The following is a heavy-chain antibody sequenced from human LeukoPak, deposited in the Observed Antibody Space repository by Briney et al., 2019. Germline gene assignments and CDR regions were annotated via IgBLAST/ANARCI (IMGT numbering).Heavy chain of an antibody. CDR2: ISSSSSYI. V-gene: IGHV3-21*01. D-gene: IGHD3-10*01. CDR3: ARARYYYGSGSYYSPYYFDY. J-gene: IGHJ4*02. Sequence: PGGSLRLSCAASGFTFSSYSMNWVRQAPGKGLEWVSSISSSSSYIYYADSVKGRFTISRDNAKNSLYLQMNSLRAEDTAVYYCARARYYYGSGSYYSPYYFDYWGQGTLVTVSS. CDR1: GFTFSSYS.